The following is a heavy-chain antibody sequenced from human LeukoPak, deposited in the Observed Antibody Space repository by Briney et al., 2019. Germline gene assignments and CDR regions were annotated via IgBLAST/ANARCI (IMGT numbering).Heavy chain of an antibody. CDR1: GYTFTSYG. CDR3: ARDKSIAARFVQPGDY. V-gene: IGHV1-18*01. Sequence: GASVKVSCKASGYTFTSYGISWVRQAPGQGLEWMGWISAYNGNTNYAQKLQGRVTMTTDTSTSTAYMELRSLRSDDTAVYYCARDKSIAARFVQPGDYWGQGTLVTVSS. CDR2: ISAYNGNT. D-gene: IGHD6-6*01. J-gene: IGHJ4*02.